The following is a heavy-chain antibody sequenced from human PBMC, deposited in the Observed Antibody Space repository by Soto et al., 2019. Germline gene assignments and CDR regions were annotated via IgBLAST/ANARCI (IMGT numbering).Heavy chain of an antibody. CDR1: GGSISSYY. CDR3: AREERDPYYGSGSYYYYGMDV. V-gene: IGHV4-59*01. CDR2: IYYSGST. D-gene: IGHD3-10*01. Sequence: SETLSLTCTVSGGSISSYYWSWILQPPGKGLEWIGYIYYSGSTNYNPSLKSRVTISVDTSKNQFSLKLSSVTAADTAVYYCAREERDPYYGSGSYYYYGMDVWGQGTTVTVS. J-gene: IGHJ6*02.